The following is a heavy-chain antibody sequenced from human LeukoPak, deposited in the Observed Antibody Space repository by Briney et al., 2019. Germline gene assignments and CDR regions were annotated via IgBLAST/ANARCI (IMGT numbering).Heavy chain of an antibody. Sequence: ASVKVSCKASGYTFTNYYVHWVRQAPGQGLEWMGIISAYDGTKNYAQKFQGRVTMTRDTSTSTVYMELSSLRSEDTAVYYCARSKRADGSGFYSFDYWGEGTLVSV. J-gene: IGHJ4*02. V-gene: IGHV1-46*01. D-gene: IGHD3-22*01. CDR2: ISAYDGTK. CDR3: ARSKRADGSGFYSFDY. CDR1: GYTFTNYY.